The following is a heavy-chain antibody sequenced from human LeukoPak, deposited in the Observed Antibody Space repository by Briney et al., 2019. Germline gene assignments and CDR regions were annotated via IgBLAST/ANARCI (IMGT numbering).Heavy chain of an antibody. CDR3: ARETLRPLYGWGSYYGVLYYYYYGMDV. CDR1: GGSFSGYY. D-gene: IGHD3-10*01. J-gene: IGHJ6*02. CDR2: INHSGST. V-gene: IGHV4-34*01. Sequence: SETLSLTCAVYGGSFSGYYWSWIRQPPGKGLEWIGEINHSGSTNYNPSLKSRVTISVDTSKNQFSLKLSSVTAADTAVYYCARETLRPLYGWGSYYGVLYYYYYGMDVWGQGTTVTVSS.